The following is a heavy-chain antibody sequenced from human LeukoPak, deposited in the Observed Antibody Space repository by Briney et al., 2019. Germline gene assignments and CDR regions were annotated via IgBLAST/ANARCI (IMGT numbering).Heavy chain of an antibody. V-gene: IGHV1-18*01. CDR2: ISAYNGNT. Sequence: ASVKVSCKASGYTFTSYGISWVRQAPGQGLVLMGWISAYNGNTNYAQKLQGRVTMTTDTSTSTAYMELRSLRSDDTAVYYCARRYCSSTSCSGDYYYYMDVWGKGTTVTVSS. D-gene: IGHD2-2*01. CDR1: GYTFTSYG. J-gene: IGHJ6*03. CDR3: ARRYCSSTSCSGDYYYYMDV.